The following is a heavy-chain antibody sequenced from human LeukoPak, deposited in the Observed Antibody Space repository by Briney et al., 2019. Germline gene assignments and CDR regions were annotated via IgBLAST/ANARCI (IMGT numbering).Heavy chain of an antibody. CDR1: GYTFTSYS. V-gene: IGHV1-18*01. Sequence: GASVKVSCKASGYTFTSYSISWVRQAPGQGPEWMGWMSAYNGNTIYAQKVKGRVTMTTDTSTSTAYMELRSLKSDDTAVYYCARASYCSDGGCYSDYWGQGTLVTVSS. D-gene: IGHD2-15*01. CDR3: ARASYCSDGGCYSDY. CDR2: MSAYNGNT. J-gene: IGHJ4*02.